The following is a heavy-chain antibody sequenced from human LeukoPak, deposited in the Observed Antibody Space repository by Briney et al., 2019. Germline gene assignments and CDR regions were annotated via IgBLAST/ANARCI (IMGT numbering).Heavy chain of an antibody. Sequence: PGGSLRLSCAAPGFTFSSYGMHWVRQAPGKGLEWVAFIRYDGGKKYYADSVKGRFTISRDNSKNTLYLQMSSLRAEDTAVYYCAREFRKSVGWYFDLWGRGTLVTVSS. V-gene: IGHV3-30*02. CDR3: AREFRKSVGWYFDL. CDR1: GFTFSSYG. CDR2: IRYDGGKK. J-gene: IGHJ2*01.